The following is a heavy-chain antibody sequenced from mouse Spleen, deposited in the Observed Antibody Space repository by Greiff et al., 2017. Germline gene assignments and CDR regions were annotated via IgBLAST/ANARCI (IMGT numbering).Heavy chain of an antibody. CDR2: ISSGGSYT. J-gene: IGHJ2*01. CDR1: GFTFSSYA. D-gene: IGHD2-2*01. Sequence: EVKLVESGGGLVKPGGSLKLSCAASGFTFSSYAMSWVRQTPEKRLEWVATISSGGSYTYYPDSVKGRFTISRDNAKNTLYLQMSSLRSEDTAMYYCARQRGYLFDYWGQGTTLTVSS. CDR3: ARQRGYLFDY. V-gene: IGHV5-9-3*01.